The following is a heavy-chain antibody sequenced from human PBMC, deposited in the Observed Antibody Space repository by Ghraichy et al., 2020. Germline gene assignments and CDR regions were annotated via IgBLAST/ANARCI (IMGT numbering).Heavy chain of an antibody. V-gene: IGHV4-30-2*01. CDR3: ARVTDCSSTSCYRGYYYYGMDV. Sequence: SLTCAVSGGSISSGGYSWSWIRQPPGKGLEWIGYIYHSGSTYYNPSLKSRVTISVDRSKNQFSLKLSSVTAADTAVYYCARVTDCSSTSCYRGYYYYGMDVGGQGTTVTVSS. D-gene: IGHD2-2*02. J-gene: IGHJ6*02. CDR2: IYHSGST. CDR1: GGSISSGGYS.